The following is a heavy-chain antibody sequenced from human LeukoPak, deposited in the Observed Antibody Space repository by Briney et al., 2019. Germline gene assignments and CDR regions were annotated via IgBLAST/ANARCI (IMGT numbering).Heavy chain of an antibody. D-gene: IGHD3-3*01. CDR2: ISTLSTYT. J-gene: IGHJ3*02. V-gene: IGHV3-21*01. CDR1: GFTSSTYF. Sequence: GGSLRLSCAASGFTSSTYFMNWVRQAPGKGLEWVSSISTLSTYTHYADSVKARFTVSRDNAKNSLYMQMNSLRAEDTAVYYCARDGPYSDSWSGPFAFDMWGQGTMVTVSS. CDR3: ARDGPYSDSWSGPFAFDM.